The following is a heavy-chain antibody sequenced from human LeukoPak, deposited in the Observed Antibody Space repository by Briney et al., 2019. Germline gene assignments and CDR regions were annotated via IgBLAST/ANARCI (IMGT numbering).Heavy chain of an antibody. Sequence: SGTLSLTCAVYGGSFSGYYWSWIRQPPGKGLEWIGEINHSGSTNYNPSLKSRVTISVDTSKNQFSLKLSSVTAADTAVYYCARVRGQQLSQYYYYYGMDVWGQGTTVTVSS. D-gene: IGHD6-13*01. V-gene: IGHV4-34*01. CDR1: GGSFSGYY. CDR2: INHSGST. J-gene: IGHJ6*02. CDR3: ARVRGQQLSQYYYYYGMDV.